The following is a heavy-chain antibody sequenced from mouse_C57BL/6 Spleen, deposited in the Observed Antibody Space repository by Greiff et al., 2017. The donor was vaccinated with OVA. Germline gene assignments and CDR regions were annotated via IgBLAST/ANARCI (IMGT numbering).Heavy chain of an antibody. Sequence: EVQGVESGGGLVQSGRSLRLSCATSGFTFSDFYMEWVRQAPGKGLEWIAASRNKANDYTTEYSASVKGRFIVSRDTSQSILYLQMNALRAEDTAIYYCARDAVYYGNYGGAMDYWGQGTSVTVSS. V-gene: IGHV7-1*01. J-gene: IGHJ4*01. CDR2: SRNKANDYTT. CDR1: GFTFSDFY. CDR3: ARDAVYYGNYGGAMDY. D-gene: IGHD2-1*01.